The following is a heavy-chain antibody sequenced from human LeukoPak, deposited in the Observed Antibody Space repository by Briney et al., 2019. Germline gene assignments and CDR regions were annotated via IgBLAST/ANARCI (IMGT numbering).Heavy chain of an antibody. Sequence: SETLSLTCTVSGGSISSYYWSWIRQPPGKGLEWIGYIYYSGSTNYNRSLKSRVTVSLDTSKNQFSLKLSSVTAADTAVYYCARIRSVAAPFDYWGQGTLVTVSS. V-gene: IGHV4-59*08. D-gene: IGHD6-25*01. CDR2: IYYSGST. CDR1: GGSISSYY. CDR3: ARIRSVAAPFDY. J-gene: IGHJ4*02.